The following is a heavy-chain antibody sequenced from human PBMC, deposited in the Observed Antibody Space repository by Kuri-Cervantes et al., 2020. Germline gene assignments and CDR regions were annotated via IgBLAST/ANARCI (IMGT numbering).Heavy chain of an antibody. CDR1: GFTFSSYG. CDR2: ISYDGSNK. D-gene: IGHD6-19*01. CDR3: ARDSPEYSSGWYADYFDY. Sequence: LSLTCAASGFTFSSYGMHWVRQAPGKGLEWVAVISYDGSNKYYADSVKGRFTISRDNSKNTLYLQMNSLRAEDTAVYYCARDSPEYSSGWYADYFDYWGQGTLVTVSS. V-gene: IGHV3-30*05. J-gene: IGHJ4*02.